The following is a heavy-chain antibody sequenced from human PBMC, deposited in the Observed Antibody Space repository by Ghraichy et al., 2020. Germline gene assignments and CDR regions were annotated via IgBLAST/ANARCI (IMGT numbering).Heavy chain of an antibody. CDR3: AKGPPEYSSSPIFQH. J-gene: IGHJ1*01. CDR2: ISSAGDST. CDR1: GFTFSIYA. Sequence: GGSLRLSCADSGFTFSIYAMSWVRQAPGKGLEWVSGISSAGDSTYYADSVQGRFTISRDNSKNTLYLQMSSLRAEDTAVYYCAKGPPEYSSSPIFQHWGQGTLLIVSS. V-gene: IGHV3-23*01. D-gene: IGHD6-13*01.